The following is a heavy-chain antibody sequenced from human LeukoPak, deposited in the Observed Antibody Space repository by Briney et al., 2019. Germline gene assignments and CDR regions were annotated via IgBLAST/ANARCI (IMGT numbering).Heavy chain of an antibody. J-gene: IGHJ3*02. V-gene: IGHV4-4*02. CDR1: GGSISSSNW. Sequence: SGTLSLTCAVSGGSISSSNWWSWVRQPPGKGLEWIGEIYHSGSTNYNPSLKSRVTISVDKSKNQFSLKLSSVTAADTAVYYCASDMMVAHDAFDIWGQGTMVTVSS. D-gene: IGHD3-22*01. CDR2: IYHSGST. CDR3: ASDMMVAHDAFDI.